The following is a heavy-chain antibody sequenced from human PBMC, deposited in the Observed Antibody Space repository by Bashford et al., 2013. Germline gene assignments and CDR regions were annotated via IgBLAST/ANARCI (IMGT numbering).Heavy chain of an antibody. CDR1: GGSISSYY. CDR2: IYNSGST. V-gene: IGHV4-4*07. Sequence: SETLSLTCTVSGGSISSYYWSWIRQPAGKGLEWIGRIYNSGSTNYNPSLKSRVTMSVDTSKNQFSLKLSSVTAADTALYYCARGEGYHYESSGYYFGYWGQGILVTVSS. J-gene: IGHJ4*02. D-gene: IGHD3-22*01. CDR3: ARGEGYHYESSGYYFGY.